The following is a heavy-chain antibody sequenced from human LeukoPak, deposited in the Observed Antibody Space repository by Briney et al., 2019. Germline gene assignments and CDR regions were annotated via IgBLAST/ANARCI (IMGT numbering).Heavy chain of an antibody. CDR1: ACASRRYA. J-gene: IGHJ4*02. CDR3: ASNSLRDNSCYLPFDY. V-gene: IGHV1-69*04. D-gene: IGHD3-22*01. Sequence: SVKVSCEASACASRRYAFLCVRQAPGQGLEWMGRIITILGIANYAQKFQGRVTITADKSTSTAYMELSSLTSEDADEYYCASNSLRDNSCYLPFDYWGQGTLVTVSS. CDR2: IITILGIA.